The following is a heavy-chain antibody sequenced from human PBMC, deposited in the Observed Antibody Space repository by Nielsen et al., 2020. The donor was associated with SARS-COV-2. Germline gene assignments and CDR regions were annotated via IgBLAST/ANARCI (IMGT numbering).Heavy chain of an antibody. J-gene: IGHJ6*02. CDR3: ARDHHLSSSWLYYYYGMDV. D-gene: IGHD6-13*01. Sequence: ASLKVSCKASGYTFTSYAMHWVRQAPGQRLEWMGWINAGNGNTKYSQKFQGRVTITRDTSASTAYMELSSLRSEDTAVYYCARDHHLSSSWLYYYYGMDVWGQGTTVPSP. V-gene: IGHV1-3*01. CDR2: INAGNGNT. CDR1: GYTFTSYA.